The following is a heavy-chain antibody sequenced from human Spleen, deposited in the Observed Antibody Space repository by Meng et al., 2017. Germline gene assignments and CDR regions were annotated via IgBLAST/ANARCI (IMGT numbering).Heavy chain of an antibody. Sequence: GEPLKISCAASGFSFSSYAMSWVRHAPGKGLEWVSALSGGGFTTYYADSVKGRFTISRDNSENNVYLQMNSLRGEDTAVYYCARARGTDFWGQGTLVTVSS. V-gene: IGHV3-23*01. J-gene: IGHJ4*02. CDR2: LSGGGFTT. CDR1: GFSFSSYA. CDR3: ARARGTDF.